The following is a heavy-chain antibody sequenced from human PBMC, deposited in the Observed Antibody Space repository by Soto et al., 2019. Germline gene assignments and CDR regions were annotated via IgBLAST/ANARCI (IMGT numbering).Heavy chain of an antibody. V-gene: IGHV4-59*01. CDR3: ARSGGSLDY. CDR2: IYYSGST. CDR1: GGSISSYY. Sequence: ETLSLTCTVSGGSISSYYWSWIRQPPGKGLEWIGYIYYSGSTNYNPSLKSRVTISVDTSKNQFSLKLNSVTAADTAVYYCARSGGSLDYWGKGTLVTASS. J-gene: IGHJ4*02. D-gene: IGHD2-15*01.